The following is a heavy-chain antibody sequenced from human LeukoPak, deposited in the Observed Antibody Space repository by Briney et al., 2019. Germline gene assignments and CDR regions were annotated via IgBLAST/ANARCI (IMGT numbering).Heavy chain of an antibody. J-gene: IGHJ6*03. V-gene: IGHV4-59*11. CDR2: IYYSGST. CDR3: ARATAPTHYYYYYYMDV. CDR1: GGSIGSHY. D-gene: IGHD2-21*02. Sequence: LSETLSLTCTVSGGSIGSHYWTWIRQPPGKGLEWIGYIYYSGSTNYNPSLKSRVTISVDTSKNQFSLKLSSVTAADTAVYYCARATAPTHYYYYYYMDVWGKGTTVTISS.